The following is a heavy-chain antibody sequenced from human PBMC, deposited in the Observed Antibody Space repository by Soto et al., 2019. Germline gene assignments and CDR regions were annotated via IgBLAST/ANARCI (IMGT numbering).Heavy chain of an antibody. V-gene: IGHV4-61*08. CDR3: ARDGDGRMTTNPYYYNGMDV. CDR2: VFYTGGA. J-gene: IGHJ6*02. D-gene: IGHD4-4*01. CDR1: GGSISSGDYY. Sequence: SETLSLTCTVSGGSISSGDYYWSWIRQPPGKGLEWIGYVFYTGGANYNASLKSRVSISLDTSNYQFSLKLSSVTAADTAVYYCARDGDGRMTTNPYYYNGMDVWGPGTTVTVSS.